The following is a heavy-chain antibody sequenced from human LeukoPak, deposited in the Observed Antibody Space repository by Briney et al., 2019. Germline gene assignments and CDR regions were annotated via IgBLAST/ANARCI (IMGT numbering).Heavy chain of an antibody. CDR2: IYYSGST. V-gene: IGHV4-59*01. CDR1: GGSISGYD. J-gene: IGHJ5*02. CDR3: ARDRRAGRSGYWFDP. Sequence: ASETLSLTCTVSGGSISGYDWSWIRQPPGKGLEWIGYIYYSGSTNYNPSLKSRVTISVDTSKNQFSLRLRSVSAADTAVYYCARDRRAGRSGYWFDPWRQVTLVTVSS. D-gene: IGHD3-22*01.